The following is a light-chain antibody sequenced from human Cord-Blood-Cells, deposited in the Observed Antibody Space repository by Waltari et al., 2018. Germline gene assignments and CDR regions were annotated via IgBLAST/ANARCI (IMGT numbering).Light chain of an antibody. CDR3: QQRSNWPLT. V-gene: IGKV3-11*01. CDR2: DAS. CDR1: QGVSSY. Sequence: EIVLPQSPATLSLSPGERATLSCRASQGVSSYLAWYQQKPGQATRRLIYDASNRATGIPARCSGSVSGTDFTLTISSLEPEDFAVYYCQQRSNWPLTFGGGTKVEIK. J-gene: IGKJ4*01.